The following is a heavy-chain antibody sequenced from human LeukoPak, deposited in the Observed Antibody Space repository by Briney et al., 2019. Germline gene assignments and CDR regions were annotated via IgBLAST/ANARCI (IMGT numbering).Heavy chain of an antibody. CDR2: INPNSGGT. D-gene: IGHD6-19*01. Sequence: ASVKVSCKASGYTFTGYDMHWVRQAPGQGLEWMGWINPNSGGTNYAQKFQGRVTMTRDTSISTAYMELSRLRSDDTAVYYCARGTGYSSGWSDFQHWGQGTLVTVSS. CDR1: GYTFTGYD. CDR3: ARGTGYSSGWSDFQH. J-gene: IGHJ1*01. V-gene: IGHV1-2*02.